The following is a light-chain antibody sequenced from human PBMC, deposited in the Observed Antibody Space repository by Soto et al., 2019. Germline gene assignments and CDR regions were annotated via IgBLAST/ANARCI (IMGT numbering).Light chain of an antibody. V-gene: IGKV3-20*01. CDR3: QQYGSSTQT. CDR1: QTISNT. CDR2: GAS. Sequence: EVVITQSPATLSVSPGDKVSLSCRANQTISNTLAWYQQKPGQAPRLLIYGASSRATGIPDRFSGSGSGTEFSLTISRLEPEDFAVYYCQQYGSSTQTFGQGTRLEIK. J-gene: IGKJ5*01.